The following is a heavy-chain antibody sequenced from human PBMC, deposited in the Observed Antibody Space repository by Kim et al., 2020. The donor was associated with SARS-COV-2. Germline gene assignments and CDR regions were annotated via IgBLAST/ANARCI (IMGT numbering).Heavy chain of an antibody. CDR3: ERDPIAYCGGDCPIDY. V-gene: IGHV3-11*04. D-gene: IGHD2-21*01. Sequence: VKGRVTISRDDAKNSLYLQMNSLRAEVSAVYYCERDPIAYCGGDCPIDYWGQGTLVTVSS. J-gene: IGHJ4*02.